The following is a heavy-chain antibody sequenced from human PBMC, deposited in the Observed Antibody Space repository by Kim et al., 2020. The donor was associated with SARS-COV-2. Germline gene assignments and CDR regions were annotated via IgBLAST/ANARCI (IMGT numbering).Heavy chain of an antibody. J-gene: IGHJ4*02. V-gene: IGHV3-7*03. CDR3: ARKNYFDY. Sequence: EGKGKYQLDSVKGRFTNSRDNAKNPLYLEMNSLGAEDTAVYYCARKNYFDYWGQGTLVTVSS. CDR2: EGKGK.